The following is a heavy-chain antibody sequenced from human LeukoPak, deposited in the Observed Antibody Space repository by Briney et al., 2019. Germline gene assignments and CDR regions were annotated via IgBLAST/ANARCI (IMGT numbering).Heavy chain of an antibody. CDR3: VRNGYYSADY. J-gene: IGHJ4*02. V-gene: IGHV4-4*02. CDR2: IFHSGST. Sequence: SGTLSLTCVVSGGSISSGYWWSWVRQPPGKGLEWIGEIFHSGSTNYNPSLKSRVTISVDKSKNQFSLRLNSVTAADTAVYYCVRNGYYSADYWGQGTLVTVSS. D-gene: IGHD4-17*01. CDR1: GGSISSGYW.